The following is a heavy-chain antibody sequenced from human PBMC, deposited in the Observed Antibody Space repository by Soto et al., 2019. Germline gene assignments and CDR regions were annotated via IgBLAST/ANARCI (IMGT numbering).Heavy chain of an antibody. CDR2: ISSSSSYI. CDR3: ARGHAAAAGVFDP. D-gene: IGHD6-13*01. CDR1: GLHFSSYI. J-gene: IGHJ5*02. Sequence: GGSLILSCAASGLHFSSYIMNWVRQAPGKGLEWVSSISSSSSYIYYADSVKGRFTISRDNAKNSLYLQMNSLRAEDTAVYYCARGHAAAAGVFDPWGQGTLVTVSS. V-gene: IGHV3-21*01.